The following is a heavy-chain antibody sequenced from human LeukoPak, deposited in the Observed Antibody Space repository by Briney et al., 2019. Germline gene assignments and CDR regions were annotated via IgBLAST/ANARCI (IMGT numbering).Heavy chain of an antibody. Sequence: SETLSLTCTVSGGSMNNYYWSWIRQFPGKGLEWIGYIYHTGSATYKPSLKSRVTLSLDTSKNQFSLKLSSVTAADTAVYYCARGRGDSKGTSFDFWGQGTLVTVSS. CDR3: ARGRGDSKGTSFDF. CDR2: IYHTGSA. D-gene: IGHD3-22*01. V-gene: IGHV4-59*01. CDR1: GGSMNNYY. J-gene: IGHJ4*02.